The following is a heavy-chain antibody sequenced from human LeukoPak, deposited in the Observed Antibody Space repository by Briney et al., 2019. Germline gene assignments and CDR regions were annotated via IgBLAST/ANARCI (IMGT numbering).Heavy chain of an antibody. D-gene: IGHD6-19*01. Sequence: GGSLRLSCAASGFTFSSYAMSWVRQAPGKGLERVSAISGSGGSTYYADSVKGRFTISRDNSKNTLYLQMNSLRAEDTAVYYCAKSSSGWYPQYYFDYWGQGTLVTVSS. J-gene: IGHJ4*02. CDR2: ISGSGGST. V-gene: IGHV3-23*01. CDR1: GFTFSSYA. CDR3: AKSSSGWYPQYYFDY.